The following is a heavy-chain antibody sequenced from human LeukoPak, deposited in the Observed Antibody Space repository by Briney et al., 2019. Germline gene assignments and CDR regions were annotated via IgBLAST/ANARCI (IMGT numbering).Heavy chain of an antibody. CDR2: IIPILGIA. D-gene: IGHD3-22*01. CDR1: GGTFSSYA. J-gene: IGHJ4*02. Sequence: SVKVSCKASGGTFSSYAIIWVRQAPGQGLEWMGRIIPILGIANYAQKFQGRVTITADKSTSTAYMELSSLRSEDTAVYYCARGYDNSGYSAGGYDYWGQGTLVTVSS. CDR3: ARGYDNSGYSAGGYDY. V-gene: IGHV1-69*04.